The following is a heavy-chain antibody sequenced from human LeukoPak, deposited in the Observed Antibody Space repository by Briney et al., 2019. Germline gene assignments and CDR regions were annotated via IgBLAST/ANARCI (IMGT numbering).Heavy chain of an antibody. CDR2: IYTSGCT. Sequence: SQTLSLTCTVSGGSISSGSYYWSWIRQPAGKGLEWIGRIYTSGCTNYNPSLKSRVTISVDTSKNQFSLKLSSVTAADTAVYYCARSIVVVPAASLGDAFDIWGQGTMVTVSS. CDR3: ARSIVVVPAASLGDAFDI. J-gene: IGHJ3*02. CDR1: GGSISSGSYY. V-gene: IGHV4-61*02. D-gene: IGHD2-2*01.